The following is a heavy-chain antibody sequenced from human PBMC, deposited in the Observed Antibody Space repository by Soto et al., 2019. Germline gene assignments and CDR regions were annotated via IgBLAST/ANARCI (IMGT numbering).Heavy chain of an antibody. CDR3: GKDVEWGGSHFNPAFDI. V-gene: IGHV3-9*01. D-gene: IGHD1-26*01. J-gene: IGHJ3*02. CDR1: GFTFDDYA. CDR2: ISWNSGII. Sequence: EMKLVESGGGLVQPGRSLRLSCAASGFTFDDYAVHWVRQAPGKGLEWVSGISWNSGIIDYADSVKGRFTISRDNAKNSLYLQMNRLRREDTALYYCGKDVEWGGSHFNPAFDIWGQGTMVSVSA.